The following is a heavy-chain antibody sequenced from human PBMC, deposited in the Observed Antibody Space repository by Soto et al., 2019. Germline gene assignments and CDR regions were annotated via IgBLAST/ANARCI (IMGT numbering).Heavy chain of an antibody. V-gene: IGHV4-30-2*01. CDR2: IYHSGNT. CDR1: GGSISSGGYS. CDR3: ARCCYYDSSGYYYPNWCDP. Sequence: QLQLQESGSGLVKPSQTLSLTCAVSGGSISSGGYSWSWVRQPPGKGLEWIGYIYHSGNTYYNPSIKSRVTISVGRSKNQFSLKLSSVTAADTAVYYCARCCYYDSSGYYYPNWCDPWGQGTLVTVSS. D-gene: IGHD3-22*01. J-gene: IGHJ5*02.